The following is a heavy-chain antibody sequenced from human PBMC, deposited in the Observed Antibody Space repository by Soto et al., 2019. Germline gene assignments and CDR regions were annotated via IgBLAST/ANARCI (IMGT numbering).Heavy chain of an antibody. CDR3: ARGDYYDSSGYSPGAFDI. V-gene: IGHV1-69*13. CDR1: GGTFSSYA. Sequence: SVKVSCKASGGTFSSYAISWVRQAPGQGLEWMGGIIPIFGTANYAQKFQGRVTITADESTSTAYMELSSLRSEDTAVYYCARGDYYDSSGYSPGAFDIWGQGTMVTVSS. D-gene: IGHD3-22*01. J-gene: IGHJ3*02. CDR2: IIPIFGTA.